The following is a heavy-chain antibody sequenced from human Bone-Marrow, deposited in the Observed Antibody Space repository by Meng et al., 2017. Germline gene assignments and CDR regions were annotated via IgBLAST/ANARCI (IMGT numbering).Heavy chain of an antibody. Sequence: SETLSLTCTVSGGSIISGGYYWSWIRQHPGKGLEWIGYIYYIGSTYYNPSLKSLVTISVDTSKNQFCLKLSSVTAADKAVYYCARTRVAAGYYYDGMDVWGQGTTVTVSS. J-gene: IGHJ6*02. D-gene: IGHD2-15*01. V-gene: IGHV4-31*01. CDR2: IYYIGST. CDR1: GGSIISGGYY. CDR3: ARTRVAAGYYYDGMDV.